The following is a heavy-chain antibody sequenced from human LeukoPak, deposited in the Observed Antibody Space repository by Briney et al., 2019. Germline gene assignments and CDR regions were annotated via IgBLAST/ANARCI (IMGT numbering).Heavy chain of an antibody. V-gene: IGHV4-59*01. CDR2: IYYSGST. CDR1: GVSISNYY. CDR3: AGHDSSGTYFQR. Sequence: SETLSLTCTVSGVSISNYYWSWIRQPPGKGLEWIGYIYYSGSTNYNPSLKSRVTMSVDTSKNQFSLKLSSVTAADTAVYYCAGHDSSGTYFQRWGQGTLVTVSS. D-gene: IGHD3-22*01. J-gene: IGHJ1*01.